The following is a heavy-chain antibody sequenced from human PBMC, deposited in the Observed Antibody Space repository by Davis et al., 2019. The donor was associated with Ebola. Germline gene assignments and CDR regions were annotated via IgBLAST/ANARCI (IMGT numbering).Heavy chain of an antibody. J-gene: IGHJ5*02. D-gene: IGHD3-10*01. Sequence: MPSETLSLTCTVSGGSISSSSYYWGWIRQPPGKGLEWIGRIYYTGSTYYNSSFKSRITISVDTVKNQFSLKLSSVTAADTAVDYCARRTRIMVRGVIRRGWVDPWGQGTLATVSS. CDR2: IYYTGST. CDR3: ARRTRIMVRGVIRRGWVDP. V-gene: IGHV4-39*01. CDR1: GGSISSSSYY.